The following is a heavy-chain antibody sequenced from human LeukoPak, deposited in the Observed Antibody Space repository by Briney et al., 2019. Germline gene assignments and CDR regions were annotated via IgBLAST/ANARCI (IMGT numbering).Heavy chain of an antibody. CDR3: ARSTASYYFDY. D-gene: IGHD5-18*01. Sequence: PSETPSLTCAVSGGSISSGGYFWSWIRQPPGKGLEWIGYIYHSGSTYYNPSLKSRVTISVDRSKNQFSLKLSSVTAADTAVYYCARSTASYYFDYWGQGTLVTVSS. CDR2: IYHSGST. V-gene: IGHV4-30-2*01. J-gene: IGHJ4*02. CDR1: GGSISSGGYF.